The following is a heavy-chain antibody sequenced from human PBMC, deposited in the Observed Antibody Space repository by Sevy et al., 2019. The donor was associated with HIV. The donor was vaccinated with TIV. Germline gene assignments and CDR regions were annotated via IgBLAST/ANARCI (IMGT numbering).Heavy chain of an antibody. Sequence: GGSLRLSCAASGFTFSSYAMNWVRQAPGKGLEWVSSISGSSNYIYYAESLKGRFIVSRDNAKDKLYLQMNSLRADDTALYYCARGPPDGSYDYFDYWGQGTLVTVSS. CDR1: GFTFSSYA. D-gene: IGHD1-26*01. V-gene: IGHV3-21*06. J-gene: IGHJ4*02. CDR3: ARGPPDGSYDYFDY. CDR2: ISGSSNYI.